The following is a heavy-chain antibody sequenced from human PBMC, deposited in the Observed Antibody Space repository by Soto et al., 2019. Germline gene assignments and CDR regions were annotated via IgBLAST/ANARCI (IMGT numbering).Heavy chain of an antibody. J-gene: IGHJ4*01. CDR3: ARVSSGWYADLDY. V-gene: IGHV3-13*05. CDR2: IGTTGHP. Sequence: EVQLVESGGGLMRPGGSLRLSCTASGFTFDNYDMHWVRQRAGKGLEWVAAIGTTGHPYYPGSGKGRFTISRENVKNSLFLQANDLKAGDTAVYYCARVSSGWYADLDYWGHGTLVTVSA. D-gene: IGHD6-19*01. CDR1: GFTFDNYD.